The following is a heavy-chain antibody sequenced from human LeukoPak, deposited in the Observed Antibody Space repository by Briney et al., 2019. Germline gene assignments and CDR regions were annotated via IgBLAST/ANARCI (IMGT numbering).Heavy chain of an antibody. D-gene: IGHD3-3*01. J-gene: IGHJ6*03. CDR2: FDPEDGET. Sequence: ASVKVSCKVSGYTLTELSMHWVRQAPGKGLEWMGGFDPEDGETIYAQKLQGRVTMTEDTSTDTAYMALSSLRSEDTAVYYCVSFGPRTWSGYSSYMDVWGKGTTVTVSS. CDR1: GYTLTELS. V-gene: IGHV1-24*01. CDR3: VSFGPRTWSGYSSYMDV.